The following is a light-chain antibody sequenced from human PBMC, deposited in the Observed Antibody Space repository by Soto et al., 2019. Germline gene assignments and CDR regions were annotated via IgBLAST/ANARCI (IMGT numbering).Light chain of an antibody. J-gene: IGLJ2*01. Sequence: QSALTQPASVAGSPGQSITISCTGSSSDVGTYNSVSWYQQHAGKVPKLMIYDVSNRPSGISDRFSGSKSGSTASLTISGLQAEDEADYYCSSYTSSSTVVFGGGTTLTVL. V-gene: IGLV2-14*01. CDR3: SSYTSSSTVV. CDR1: SSDVGTYNS. CDR2: DVS.